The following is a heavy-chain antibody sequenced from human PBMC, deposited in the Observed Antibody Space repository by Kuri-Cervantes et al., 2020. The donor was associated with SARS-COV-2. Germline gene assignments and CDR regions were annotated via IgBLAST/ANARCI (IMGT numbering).Heavy chain of an antibody. CDR3: ARQTWGYSGSYQINAFDI. J-gene: IGHJ3*02. D-gene: IGHD1-26*01. CDR1: ETTFPNYD. CDR2: VRTNSGNT. V-gene: IGHV1-8*01. Sequence: ASVKVSCKAPETTFPNYDINWVRQATGQGLEWMGMVRTNSGNTLYAQFFQGRVTMTRNTSISTAYMELSSLRSEDTAVYYCARQTWGYSGSYQINAFDIWGQGTMVTVSS.